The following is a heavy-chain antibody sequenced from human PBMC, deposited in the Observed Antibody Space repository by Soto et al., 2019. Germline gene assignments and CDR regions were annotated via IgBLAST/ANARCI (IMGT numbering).Heavy chain of an antibody. V-gene: IGHV4-31*03. D-gene: IGHD6-13*01. CDR1: GGPISSGGYY. Sequence: TLSLSCTVSGGPISSGGYYWSWIRQHPGKGLEWIGYIYYSGSTYYNPSLKSRATISVDTSKNQFSLKLSSVTAADTAVYYCARDKLAGKQQLVRGPFYYGMDVWGQGTTVTVSS. CDR3: ARDKLAGKQQLVRGPFYYGMDV. J-gene: IGHJ6*02. CDR2: IYYSGST.